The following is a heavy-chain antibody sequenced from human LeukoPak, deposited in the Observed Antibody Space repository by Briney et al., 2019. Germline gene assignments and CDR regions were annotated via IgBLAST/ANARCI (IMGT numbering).Heavy chain of an antibody. Sequence: ASVKVSCKASGYTFTSYAMHWVRQAPGQRLEWMGWINAGNGNTKYSQKFQGRVTITRDTSASTAYMELSSLRSEDTAVYYCARASYCSSTSCYALYFDYCGQGTLVTVSS. D-gene: IGHD2-2*01. J-gene: IGHJ4*02. CDR2: INAGNGNT. CDR1: GYTFTSYA. V-gene: IGHV1-3*01. CDR3: ARASYCSSTSCYALYFDY.